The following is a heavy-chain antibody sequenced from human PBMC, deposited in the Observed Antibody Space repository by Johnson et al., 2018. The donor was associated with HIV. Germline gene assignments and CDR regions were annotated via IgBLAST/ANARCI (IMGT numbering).Heavy chain of an antibody. CDR2: IKQDGSEK. V-gene: IGHV3-7*05. CDR3: ARQQLSRNVAFDI. D-gene: IGHD6-13*01. J-gene: IGHJ3*02. Sequence: VQLVESGGGLVQPGGSLRLSCAASGFTFSSYWMSWVRQAPGKGLEWVANIKQDGSEKYYVDSVKGRFTISRDNAKNSVYLQMNSLRAEDTAVYYCARQQLSRNVAFDIWGQGTMVTVSS. CDR1: GFTFSSYW.